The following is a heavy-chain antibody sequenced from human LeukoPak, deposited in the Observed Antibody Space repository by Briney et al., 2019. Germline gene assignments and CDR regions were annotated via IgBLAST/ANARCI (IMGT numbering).Heavy chain of an antibody. CDR3: ASSSIAARNTFDY. CDR2: IYHSGST. D-gene: IGHD6-6*01. CDR1: GGSISSSNW. V-gene: IGHV4-4*02. Sequence: SETLSLTCAASGGSISSSNWWSWVRQPPGKGLEWIGEIYHSGSTNYNPSLKSRVTISVDKSKNQFSLKLSSVTAADTAVYYCASSSIAARNTFDYWGQGTLVIVSS. J-gene: IGHJ4*02.